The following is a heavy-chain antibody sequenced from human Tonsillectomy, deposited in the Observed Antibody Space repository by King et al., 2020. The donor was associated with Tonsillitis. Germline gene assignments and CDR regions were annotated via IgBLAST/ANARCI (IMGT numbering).Heavy chain of an antibody. D-gene: IGHD1-1*01. CDR3: ARGSAMAGTAGLY. J-gene: IGHJ4*02. CDR1: GGTLNSYA. V-gene: IGHV1-69*01. CDR2: IIPLFGAI. Sequence: QLVQSGAEVKKPGSSVKVSCKVSGGTLNSYAINWVRQAPGQGLEWMGGIIPLFGAINSAQKFQGRVTITADESTNTAYMELNSLTSDDTAVYYCARGSAMAGTAGLYWRQGTLVTVSS.